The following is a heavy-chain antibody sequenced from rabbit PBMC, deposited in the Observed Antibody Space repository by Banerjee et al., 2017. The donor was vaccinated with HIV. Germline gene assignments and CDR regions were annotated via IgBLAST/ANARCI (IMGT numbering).Heavy chain of an antibody. V-gene: IGHV1S45*01. CDR1: GFSFSNKYV. CDR3: ARDLAGVTGWNFNL. CDR2: IYAGKGSA. Sequence: QEQLEESGGDLVKPEGSLTLTCTASGFSFSNKYVMCWVRQAPGKGLEWIGIIYAGKGSADYASWVNGRFTISSDNAQNTVDLQMNSLTAADTATYFCARDLAGVTGWNFNLWGPGTLVTVS. D-gene: IGHD4-1*01. J-gene: IGHJ4*01.